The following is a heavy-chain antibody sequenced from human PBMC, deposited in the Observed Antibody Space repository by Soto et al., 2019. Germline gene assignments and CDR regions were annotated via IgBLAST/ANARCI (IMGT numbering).Heavy chain of an antibody. CDR3: AKDRSLVVVITLHY. D-gene: IGHD3-22*01. CDR2: ISSDGINK. V-gene: IGHV3-30-3*01. CDR1: GFRFSSYA. Sequence: PGGSLGLACAASGFRFSSYAMHGVRQAPGKGREWVAVISSDGINKYYADSVKGRFTISRHNSKNTLYLQMNSLRAEDTAVYYSAKDRSLVVVITLHYWGQGTLVTVSS. J-gene: IGHJ4*02.